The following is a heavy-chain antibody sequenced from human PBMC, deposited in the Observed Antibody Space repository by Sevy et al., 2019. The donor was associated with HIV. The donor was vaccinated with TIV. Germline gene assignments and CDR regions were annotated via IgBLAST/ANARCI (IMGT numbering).Heavy chain of an antibody. D-gene: IGHD6-13*01. CDR1: GGSISSSSDY. J-gene: IGHJ4*02. Sequence: SETLSLTCTVSGGSISSSSDYWGWIRQPPGKGLEWIGSIYYSGSTYYNPSLKSRVTISVDTSKNQFSLKLSSVTAADTAVYYCARSEVIGYSSSWSTPFFGGQVNFDYWGQGTLVTVSS. CDR3: ARSEVIGYSSSWSTPFFGGQVNFDY. CDR2: IYYSGST. V-gene: IGHV4-39*01.